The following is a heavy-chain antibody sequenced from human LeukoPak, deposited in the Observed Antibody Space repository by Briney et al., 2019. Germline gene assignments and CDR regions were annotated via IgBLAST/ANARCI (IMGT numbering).Heavy chain of an antibody. D-gene: IGHD2-8*01. Sequence: GESLKISCKGSGYTFSSYWIGWVRQMPGKGLEWMGIIYPDDSDTRYSPSFQGQVTISADKSISTAYLQWSSLKASDTTMYYCTRLAYCSNDVCYSNYYYSMDVWGKGTTVTVSS. CDR2: IYPDDSDT. CDR1: GYTFSSYW. V-gene: IGHV5-51*01. J-gene: IGHJ6*03. CDR3: TRLAYCSNDVCYSNYYYSMDV.